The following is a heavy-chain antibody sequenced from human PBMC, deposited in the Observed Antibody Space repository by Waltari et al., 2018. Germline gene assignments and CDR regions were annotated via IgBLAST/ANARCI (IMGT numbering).Heavy chain of an antibody. V-gene: IGHV4-4*02. CDR2: IKRSGRT. CDR1: W. CDR3: ARDRGRGIYLDS. D-gene: IGHD5-12*01. J-gene: IGHJ4*02. Sequence: WGGGVRQSPEKGLDWIGQIKRSGRTHYNPFVESRVSISIEASNNQFSLKVSSTTAADTVVYYCARDRGRGIYLDSWGRGTLVTVSA.